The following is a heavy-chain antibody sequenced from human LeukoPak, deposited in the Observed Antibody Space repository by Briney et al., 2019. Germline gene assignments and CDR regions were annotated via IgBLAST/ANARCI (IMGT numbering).Heavy chain of an antibody. V-gene: IGHV1-46*01. CDR2: INGNGGST. J-gene: IGHJ4*02. CDR3: ARDALYSYSPPGDY. Sequence: ASVKVSCKASGYTFTSYYMHWVRQAPGQGLEWMGIINGNGGSTRYAQKFQGRVTMTVDMSTRTVYMELNSLRSVDTAVYYCARDALYSYSPPGDYWGQGTLVTVSS. D-gene: IGHD1-26*01. CDR1: GYTFTSYY.